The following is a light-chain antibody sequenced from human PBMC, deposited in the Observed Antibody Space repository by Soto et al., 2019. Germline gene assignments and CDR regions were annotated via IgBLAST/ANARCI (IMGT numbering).Light chain of an antibody. CDR1: SSNIGAGYD. CDR3: QSYDSRLSGVV. Sequence: QSVLTQPPSVSGAPGQRVTISCTGSSSNIGAGYDVHWYQQLPGTAPKFLIYGNSNRPSGVPDRFSGSKSGTSASLAITGIQAEDEADYYCQSYDSRLSGVVFGGGTKLTVL. CDR2: GNS. J-gene: IGLJ2*01. V-gene: IGLV1-40*01.